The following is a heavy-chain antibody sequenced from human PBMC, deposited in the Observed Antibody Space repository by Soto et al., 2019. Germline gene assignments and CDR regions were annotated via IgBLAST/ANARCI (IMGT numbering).Heavy chain of an antibody. V-gene: IGHV3-48*03. CDR2: ISSSGSTI. D-gene: IGHD5-12*01. CDR1: GFTFSSYE. J-gene: IGHJ4*02. Sequence: PGGSLRLSCAASGFTFSSYEMNWVRQAPGKGLEWVSYISSSGSTIYYADSVKGRFTISRDNAKNSLYLQMNSLRAEDTAVYYCARVGVATITDFDYWGQGTLVTVSS. CDR3: ARVGVATITDFDY.